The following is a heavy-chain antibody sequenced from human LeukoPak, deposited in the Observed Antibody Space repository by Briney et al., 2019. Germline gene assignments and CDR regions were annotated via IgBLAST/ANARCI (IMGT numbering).Heavy chain of an antibody. J-gene: IGHJ4*02. Sequence: GASVKVSCKASGGTFSSYAISWVRQAPGQGLEWMGGIIPIFGTANYAQKFQGRVTITADESTSTAYKELSSLRSEDTAVYYCARVEMATKRFDYWGQGTLVTVSS. CDR2: IIPIFGTA. D-gene: IGHD5-24*01. CDR1: GGTFSSYA. CDR3: ARVEMATKRFDY. V-gene: IGHV1-69*13.